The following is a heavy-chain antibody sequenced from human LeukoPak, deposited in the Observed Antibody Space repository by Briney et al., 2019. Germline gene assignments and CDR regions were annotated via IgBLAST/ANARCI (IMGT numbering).Heavy chain of an antibody. CDR3: AKHSSGWYNDAFDK. CDR1: GFSFSSHV. D-gene: IGHD6-19*01. V-gene: IGHV3-23*01. J-gene: IGHJ3*02. CDR2: ISGSGGDT. Sequence: GGSLRLSCAASGFSFSSHVMHWVRQAPGKGLEWVSGISGSGGDTYYADSVKGRFTISRDNSKNTLNLQMNSLRAEDTAVYYCAKHSSGWYNDAFDKWGQGTMVTVSS.